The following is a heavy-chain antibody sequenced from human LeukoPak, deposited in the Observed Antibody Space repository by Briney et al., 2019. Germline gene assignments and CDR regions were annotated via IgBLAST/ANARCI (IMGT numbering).Heavy chain of an antibody. CDR1: GFTFSSYA. V-gene: IGHV3-23*01. Sequence: TGGSLRLSCAASGFTFSSYAMSWVRQAPGKGLEWVSAISGSGGSTYYADSVKGRFTISRDNSKNTLYLQMNSLRAEDTAVYYCAKDWLGLGELSYPFDYWGQGTLVTVSS. J-gene: IGHJ4*02. D-gene: IGHD3-16*02. CDR2: ISGSGGST. CDR3: AKDWLGLGELSYPFDY.